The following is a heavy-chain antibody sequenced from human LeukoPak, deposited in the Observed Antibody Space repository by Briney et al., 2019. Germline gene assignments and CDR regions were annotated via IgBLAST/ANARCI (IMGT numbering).Heavy chain of an antibody. D-gene: IGHD3-22*01. CDR1: GYTFTSYY. Sequence: ASVKVSCKASGYTFTSYYMHWVRQAPGQGLEWMGIINPSGGSTSYAQKFQGRVTMTRDTSTSTVYMELSSLRSEDTAVYYCARNYYDSSGYYDYYYYMDVWGKGTTVTVSS. V-gene: IGHV1-46*01. J-gene: IGHJ6*03. CDR3: ARNYYDSSGYYDYYYYMDV. CDR2: INPSGGST.